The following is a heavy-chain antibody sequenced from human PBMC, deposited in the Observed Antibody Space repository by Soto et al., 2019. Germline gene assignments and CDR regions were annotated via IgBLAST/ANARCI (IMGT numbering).Heavy chain of an antibody. Sequence: QSLTSAGAGVYIIVFDLRLIRKSARKGLEWIGRIYATGTTDYNPSLKSRVMMSVDTSKKQFSLKLRSVTAADTAVYYCVRDGTKTLRDWFAPWGKG. CDR1: GVYIIVFD. V-gene: IGHV4-4*07. CDR2: IYATGTT. J-gene: IGHJ5*02. D-gene: IGHD1-1*01. CDR3: VRDGTKTLRDWFAP.